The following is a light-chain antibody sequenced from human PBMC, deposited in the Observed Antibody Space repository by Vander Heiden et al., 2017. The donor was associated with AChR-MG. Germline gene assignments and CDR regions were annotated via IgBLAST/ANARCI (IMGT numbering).Light chain of an antibody. CDR3: AAWDGSLNAWV. V-gene: IGLV1-44*01. CDR2: NNK. Sequence: QSALTQPPSASGTPWQRVTISCSGGSANIGSNTANWHQQRPGTAPKLLIYNNKQRPSGVPDRFSGSKSGTSAALAISGLQSEDEADYYCAAWDGSLNAWVFGGGTKLTVL. CDR1: SANIGSNT. J-gene: IGLJ3*02.